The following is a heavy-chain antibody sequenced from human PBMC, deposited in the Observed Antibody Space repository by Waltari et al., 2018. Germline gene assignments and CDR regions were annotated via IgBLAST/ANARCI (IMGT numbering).Heavy chain of an antibody. CDR2: VHHSGKT. CDR3: AGDRAIGLFFDY. D-gene: IGHD2-2*01. CDR1: GVSISGNYW. V-gene: IGHV4-4*02. J-gene: IGHJ4*02. Sequence: QVHLQESGQGLVKPSGPLSLTSAVSGVSISGNYWWSWVRQSPEKGLEWIGQVHHSGKTHYNPSLQSRVAISVDKPKNQFSLNLNSVTAADTAIYYCAGDRAIGLFFDYWGRGTLVTVSS.